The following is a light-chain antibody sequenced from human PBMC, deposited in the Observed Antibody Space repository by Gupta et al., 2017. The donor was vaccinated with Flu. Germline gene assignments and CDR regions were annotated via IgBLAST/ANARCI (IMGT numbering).Light chain of an antibody. CDR1: SSNIGNDY. CDR2: END. J-gene: IGLJ3*02. CDR3: GTWDTSLSAWV. V-gene: IGLV1-51*02. Sequence: QSVLTQPPSVSAAPGQKVTISCSGSSSNIGNDYVSWYQQLPGTAPKLLIYENDKRASGIPDRFSGSKSGTSATLGITGLMTGDEADYYCGTWDTSLSAWVFGGGTKLTVL.